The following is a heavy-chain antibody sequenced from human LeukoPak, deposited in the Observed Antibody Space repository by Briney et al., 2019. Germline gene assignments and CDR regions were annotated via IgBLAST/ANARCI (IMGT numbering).Heavy chain of an antibody. CDR3: AGDGQPDRGFDS. Sequence: GRSLRLSCVASGFTFSNFGMHWVRQAPGKGLEWVGVTCIRCDGRYETYADSVKGRFTGYRDKSKMQVFLQMNSLGDAVVAVEDCAGDGQPDRGFDSWGQGTLVTVSS. D-gene: IGHD1-14*01. CDR2: IRCDGRYE. CDR1: GFTFSNFG. J-gene: IGHJ4*02. V-gene: IGHV3-33*01.